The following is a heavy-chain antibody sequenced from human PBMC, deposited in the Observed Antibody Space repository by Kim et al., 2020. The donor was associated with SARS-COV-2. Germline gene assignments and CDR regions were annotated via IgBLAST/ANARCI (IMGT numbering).Heavy chain of an antibody. V-gene: IGHV4-30-4*01. CDR3: ARGSDSSGYRLDY. D-gene: IGHD3-22*01. J-gene: IGHJ4*02. Sequence: SETLSLTCTVSGGSISSGDYYWNWIRQPPGKGLEWIGYIYYSGSTYYNPSLKSRVTISIDTSKIQFSLKLSSVTAADTAVYYCARGSDSSGYRLDYGGQGTLVTVSS. CDR1: GGSISSGDYY. CDR2: IYYSGST.